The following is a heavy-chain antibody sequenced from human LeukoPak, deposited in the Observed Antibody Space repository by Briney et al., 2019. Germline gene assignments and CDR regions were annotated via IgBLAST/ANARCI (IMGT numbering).Heavy chain of an antibody. D-gene: IGHD3-22*01. CDR1: GGSISSYY. Sequence: SETLSLTCTVPGGSISSYYWSWIRQPPGKGLEWIGYIYYSGSTNYNPSLKSRVTISVDTSKNQFSLKLSSVTAADTAVYYCARTYYYDSSGYSFDYWGQGTLVTVSS. CDR3: ARTYYYDSSGYSFDY. J-gene: IGHJ4*02. V-gene: IGHV4-59*01. CDR2: IYYSGST.